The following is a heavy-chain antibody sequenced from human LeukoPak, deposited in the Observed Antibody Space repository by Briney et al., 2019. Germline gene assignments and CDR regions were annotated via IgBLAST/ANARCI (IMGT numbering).Heavy chain of an antibody. D-gene: IGHD7-27*01. V-gene: IGHV3-7*04. CDR2: INQDGSET. Sequence: GGSLRLSCAASGFTFISYWMSWVRQAPGKGLEWVANINQDGSETYYVDSVEGRFTISRDNAKNSLFLQMSSLRAEDTAVYFCSGDPGDYWGQGTLVTVSS. CDR1: GFTFISYW. J-gene: IGHJ4*02. CDR3: SGDPGDY.